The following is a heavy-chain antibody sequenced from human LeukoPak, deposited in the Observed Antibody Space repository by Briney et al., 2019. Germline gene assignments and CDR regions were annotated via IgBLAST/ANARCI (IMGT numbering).Heavy chain of an antibody. Sequence: GGSLRLSCAASGLTFSSYAMSWVRQAPGKGLEWVSAISGSGGSTYYADSVKGRFTISRDNSKNTLYLQMNSLRAEDTAVYYCARGECSSTSCYLYYYYYDMDVWGQGTTVTVSS. CDR2: ISGSGGST. J-gene: IGHJ6*02. V-gene: IGHV3-23*01. CDR3: ARGECSSTSCYLYYYYYDMDV. CDR1: GLTFSSYA. D-gene: IGHD2-2*01.